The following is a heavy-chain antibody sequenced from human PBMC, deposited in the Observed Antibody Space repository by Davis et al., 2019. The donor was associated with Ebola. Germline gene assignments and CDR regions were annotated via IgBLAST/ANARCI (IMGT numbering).Heavy chain of an antibody. Sequence: GESLKISCAASGFTFSTYAMAWVRQAPGKGLEWVSSFVVGGASTYYADSVRGRFTISRDNSKNMLYLQMSSLRADDTAIYYCVKGLPDSHWVFGYWGQGILVTVSS. CDR1: GFTFSTYA. V-gene: IGHV3-23*01. J-gene: IGHJ4*02. CDR3: VKGLPDSHWVFGY. CDR2: FVVGGAST. D-gene: IGHD3-9*01.